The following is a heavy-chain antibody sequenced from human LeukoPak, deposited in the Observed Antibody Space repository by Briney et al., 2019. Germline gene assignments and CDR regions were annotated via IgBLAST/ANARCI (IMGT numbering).Heavy chain of an antibody. CDR2: INHSGST. V-gene: IGHV4-34*01. Sequence: SETLSLTCAVYGGSFSGYYWSWIRQPPGKGLEWIGEINHSGSTNYNPSLKSRVTISVDTSKNQFSLKLSPVTAADTAVYYCARVYRYSSGWYDDYWGQGTLVTVSS. CDR3: ARVYRYSSGWYDDY. CDR1: GGSFSGYY. J-gene: IGHJ4*02. D-gene: IGHD6-19*01.